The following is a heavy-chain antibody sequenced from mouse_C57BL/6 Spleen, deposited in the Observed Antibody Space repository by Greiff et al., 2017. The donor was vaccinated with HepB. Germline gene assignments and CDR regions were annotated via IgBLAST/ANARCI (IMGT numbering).Heavy chain of an antibody. CDR2: IRNKANGYTT. CDR1: GFTFTDYY. J-gene: IGHJ3*01. CDR3: ARWFAY. V-gene: IGHV7-3*01. Sequence: EVQVVESGGGLVQPGGSLSLSCAASGFTFTDYYMSWVRQPPGKALEWLGFIRNKANGYTTEYSASVKGRFTISRDNSKSILYLQMNARRAEDSATYYCARWFAYWGQGTLVTVSA.